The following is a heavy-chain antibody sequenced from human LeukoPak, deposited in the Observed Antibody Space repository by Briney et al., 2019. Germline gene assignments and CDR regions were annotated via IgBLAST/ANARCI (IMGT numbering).Heavy chain of an antibody. V-gene: IGHV4-59*01. J-gene: IGHJ4*02. Sequence: SETLSLTCTVSGGSISSYYWSWIRQPPGKGLEWIGYIYYSGSTNYNPSLKSRVTISADTSKNQFSLKLSSVTAADTAVYYCARYYYDSSGYYLDYWGQGTLVTVSS. D-gene: IGHD3-22*01. CDR1: GGSISSYY. CDR3: ARYYYDSSGYYLDY. CDR2: IYYSGST.